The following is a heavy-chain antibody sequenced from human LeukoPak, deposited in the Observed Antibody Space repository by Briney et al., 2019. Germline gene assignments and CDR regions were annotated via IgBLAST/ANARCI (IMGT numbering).Heavy chain of an antibody. J-gene: IGHJ3*02. Sequence: SETLSLTCTVSGGSISSYYWSWIRQPPGKGLEWIGYIYYSGSTNYNPSLKSRVTISVDTSKNQFSLKLSSVTAADTAVYYCARVLRRLGIAAGRWRAFDIWGQGTVVTVSS. CDR3: ARVLRRLGIAAGRWRAFDI. D-gene: IGHD6-13*01. V-gene: IGHV4-59*01. CDR1: GGSISSYY. CDR2: IYYSGST.